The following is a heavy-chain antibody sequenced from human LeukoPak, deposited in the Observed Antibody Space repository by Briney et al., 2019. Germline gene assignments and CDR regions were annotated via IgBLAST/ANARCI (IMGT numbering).Heavy chain of an antibody. V-gene: IGHV3-7*01. CDR3: ATYHSSDFFDY. J-gene: IGHJ4*02. CDR2: IKQDGSEK. CDR1: GYSFRTYW. D-gene: IGHD3-22*01. Sequence: GGSLRLSCAASGYSFRTYWMCWVRQAPGKGLEWVANIKQDGSEKYYVDSVKGRFTISRDNAKNSLYLQMNSLRAEDSAVYYCATYHSSDFFDYWGQGTLVTVSS.